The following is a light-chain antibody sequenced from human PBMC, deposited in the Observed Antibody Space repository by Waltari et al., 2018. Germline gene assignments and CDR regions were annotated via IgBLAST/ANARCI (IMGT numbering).Light chain of an antibody. J-gene: IGKJ3*01. CDR1: QDISNY. CDR3: QRYDNLPVFA. Sequence: DIQLTQSPSSLSASVGDRVTITCRASQDISNYLNWYQQKPGKAPKLLIYDASILGTGVPSRFSGSQSGTDFTLTISSLLPEDIATYYCQRYDNLPVFAFGPGTKVDVK. V-gene: IGKV1-33*01. CDR2: DAS.